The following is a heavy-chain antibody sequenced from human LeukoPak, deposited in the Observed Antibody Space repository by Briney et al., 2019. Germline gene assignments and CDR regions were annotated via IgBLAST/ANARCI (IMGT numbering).Heavy chain of an antibody. Sequence: SQTLSLTCTVSGGSISSGGYYWSWIRQHPGKGLEWIGYIYYSGSTYYNPSLKSRVTISVDTSKNQFSLKLSSVTAAGTAVYYCAREGRPDGGAYFDYWGQGTLVTVSS. D-gene: IGHD2-15*01. V-gene: IGHV4-31*03. J-gene: IGHJ4*02. CDR2: IYYSGST. CDR1: GGSISSGGYY. CDR3: AREGRPDGGAYFDY.